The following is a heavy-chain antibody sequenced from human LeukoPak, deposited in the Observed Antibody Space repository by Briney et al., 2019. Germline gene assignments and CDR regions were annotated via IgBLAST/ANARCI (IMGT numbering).Heavy chain of an antibody. J-gene: IGHJ4*02. D-gene: IGHD3-10*01. V-gene: IGHV3-23*01. CDR2: ISDRGGST. CDR3: ARDLGFGELEY. Sequence: GGSLRLSCAASGFTFSSYAMNWVRQAPGKELEWVSTISDRGGSTYYADSVKGRFTISRDNSKNTLYLQMNSLRAEDTAVYYCARDLGFGELEYWGQGTLVTVSS. CDR1: GFTFSSYA.